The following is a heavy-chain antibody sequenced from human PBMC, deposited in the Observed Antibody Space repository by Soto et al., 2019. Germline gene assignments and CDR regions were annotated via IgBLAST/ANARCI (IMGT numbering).Heavy chain of an antibody. CDR2: ISSSSRYI. J-gene: IGHJ6*02. CDR1: AFTFSTYS. D-gene: IGHD2-8*01. CDR3: ARELGDCSDGVCYYYGMDV. V-gene: IGHV3-21*01. Sequence: GGSLRLSCAASAFTFSTYSMNWVRQAPGKGLEWVSSISSSSRYIYYADSVKGRFTISRDNAKNSLRLQMNSLRAEDTAVYYCARELGDCSDGVCYYYGMDVWGQGTTVTVSS.